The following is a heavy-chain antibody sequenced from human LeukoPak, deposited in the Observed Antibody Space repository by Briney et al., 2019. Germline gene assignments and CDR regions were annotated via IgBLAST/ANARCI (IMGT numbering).Heavy chain of an antibody. Sequence: SETLSLTCAVYGGSFSGYYWSWIRQPPGKGLEWIGEINHSGSTNYNPSLKSRVAISVDTSKNQFSLKLSSVTAADTAVYYCARAVGSSGYYGAFDIWGQGTMVTVSS. CDR2: INHSGST. CDR3: ARAVGSSGYYGAFDI. V-gene: IGHV4-34*01. D-gene: IGHD3-22*01. CDR1: GGSFSGYY. J-gene: IGHJ3*02.